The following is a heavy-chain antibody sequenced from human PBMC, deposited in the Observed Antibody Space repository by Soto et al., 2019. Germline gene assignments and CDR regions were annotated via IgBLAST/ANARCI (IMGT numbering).Heavy chain of an antibody. D-gene: IGHD3-22*01. CDR2: IRSKAYGGTT. CDR3: TRVGYYDSSGYYYAY. V-gene: IGHV3-49*03. CDR1: GFTFGDYA. J-gene: IGHJ4*02. Sequence: GGSLRLSCPASGFTFGDYAMGWFRQAPGKGLEGVGFIRSKAYGGTTEYAASVKGRFTISRDDSKSIAYLQMNSLKTEDTAVYYCTRVGYYDSSGYYYAYWGQGTLVTVSS.